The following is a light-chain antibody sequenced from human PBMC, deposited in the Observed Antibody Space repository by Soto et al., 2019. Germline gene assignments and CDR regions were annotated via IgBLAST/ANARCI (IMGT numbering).Light chain of an antibody. V-gene: IGLV9-49*01. CDR3: WAYHGSGSNFVYV. J-gene: IGLJ1*01. CDR2: VGTGGSVG. Sequence: QPVLTQPPSASASLGASVTLTCTLSSGYSNYKVDWYQQRQGKGPRFVMRVGTGGSVGSKGDGIPDRFSVLGSGLNRYLTIKNIQEEDESDYHCWAYHGSGSNFVYVFGTGTKLTVL. CDR1: SGYSNYK.